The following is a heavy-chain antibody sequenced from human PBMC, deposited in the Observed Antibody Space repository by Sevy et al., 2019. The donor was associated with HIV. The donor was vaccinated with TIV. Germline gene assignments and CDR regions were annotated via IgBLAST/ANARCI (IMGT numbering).Heavy chain of an antibody. J-gene: IGHJ6*03. Sequence: GGSLRLSCAASGFTFSSYWMSWVRQAPGKGLEWVANIKQDGSEKYYVDSVKGRFTISRDNAKNSLYLQMNSLRAEDTAVDYCAREGYYGNYYYYMDVWGKGTTVTVSS. CDR1: GFTFSSYW. V-gene: IGHV3-7*03. CDR3: AREGYYGNYYYYMDV. CDR2: IKQDGSEK. D-gene: IGHD3-3*01.